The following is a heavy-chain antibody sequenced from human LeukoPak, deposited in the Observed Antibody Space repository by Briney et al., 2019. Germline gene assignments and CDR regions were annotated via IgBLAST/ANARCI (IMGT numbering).Heavy chain of an antibody. V-gene: IGHV1-69*04. J-gene: IGHJ6*02. CDR1: VGTFSRYA. Sequence: GASVKVSCKASVGTFSRYAISGVRQAPGQGLEWMGSIIPILGIANYAQKFQGRVTITADKSTSTAYMELSSLRSEDTAVYYCAREMIVVVPAAIDWTPEYYYYGMDVWGQGTTVTVSS. D-gene: IGHD2-2*01. CDR2: IIPILGIA. CDR3: AREMIVVVPAAIDWTPEYYYYGMDV.